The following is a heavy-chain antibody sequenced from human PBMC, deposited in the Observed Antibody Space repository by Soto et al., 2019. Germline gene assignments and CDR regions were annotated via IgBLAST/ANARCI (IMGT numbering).Heavy chain of an antibody. CDR1: WKTFSGPA. CDR2: IRTKANSYAT. V-gene: IGHV3-73*01. Sequence: PGGSLRLSGAAGWKTFSGPAMPRVSTHPGQGLEWVGRIRTKANSYATTYAASVQGRFTISRDDSKNTAYLQMNSLKTEDTAVYYCTSPPSWLLGYGMDGRGQGTTGAASS. J-gene: IGHJ6*02. D-gene: IGHD5-12*01. CDR3: TSPPSWLLGYGMDG.